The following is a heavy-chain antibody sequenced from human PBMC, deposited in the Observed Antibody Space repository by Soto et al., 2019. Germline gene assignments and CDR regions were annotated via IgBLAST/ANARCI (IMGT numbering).Heavy chain of an antibody. CDR1: GFTFTKAY. J-gene: IGHJ4*02. Sequence: EVQLVESGGGLVEPGGSIRLSCAASGFTFTKAYMTWVRQAPGKGLEWVGRIKGSHAGGTTDYATSVKGRFTISRDDSKNTLYLQMNILKTEDTSVYYCATEGEYPGSNFYGAYWGQGTLVTVSS. V-gene: IGHV3-15*01. D-gene: IGHD1-26*01. CDR3: ATEGEYPGSNFYGAY. CDR2: IKGSHAGGTT.